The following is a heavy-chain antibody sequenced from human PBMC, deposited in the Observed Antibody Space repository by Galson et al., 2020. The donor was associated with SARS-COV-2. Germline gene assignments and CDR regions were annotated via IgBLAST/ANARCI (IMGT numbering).Heavy chain of an antibody. Sequence: TGGSLRLSCAASGFTFSSYGMHWVRQAPGKGLEWVAVISYDGSNKYYADSVKGRFTISRDNSKNTLYLQMNSLRAEDTAVYYCARPYSGSYYSAFDIWGQGTMVTVSS. V-gene: IGHV3-30*03. D-gene: IGHD1-26*01. CDR2: ISYDGSNK. CDR1: GFTFSSYG. J-gene: IGHJ3*02. CDR3: ARPYSGSYYSAFDI.